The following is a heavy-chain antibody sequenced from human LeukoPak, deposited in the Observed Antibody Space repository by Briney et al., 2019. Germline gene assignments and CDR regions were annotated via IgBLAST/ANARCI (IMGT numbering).Heavy chain of an antibody. CDR2: INPSGGST. D-gene: IGHD5-24*01. CDR1: GYTFTSYY. Sequence: ASVKVSCKASGYTFTSYYMHWVRQAPGQGLEWMGRINPSGGSTSYAQKFQGRVTMTRDTSTSTVDMELSSLRSEDTAVYYCARKHLMGRDGYDRYAFDIWGQGTMVTVSS. CDR3: ARKHLMGRDGYDRYAFDI. J-gene: IGHJ3*02. V-gene: IGHV1-46*01.